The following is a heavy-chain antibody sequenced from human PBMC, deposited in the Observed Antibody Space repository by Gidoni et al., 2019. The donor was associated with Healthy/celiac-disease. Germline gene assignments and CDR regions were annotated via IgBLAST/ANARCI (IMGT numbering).Heavy chain of an antibody. V-gene: IGHV3-23*04. CDR1: GVTCSSYA. Sequence: EVQLVESGGGLVQPGGSLRLSCAASGVTCSSYAMSWVRQAPGKGLEWVSAISGSGGSTYYADSVKGRFTISRDNSKNTLYLQMNSLRAEDTAVYYCAKDRDEMTTVTNFDYWGQGTLVTVSS. CDR2: ISGSGGST. D-gene: IGHD4-17*01. J-gene: IGHJ4*02. CDR3: AKDRDEMTTVTNFDY.